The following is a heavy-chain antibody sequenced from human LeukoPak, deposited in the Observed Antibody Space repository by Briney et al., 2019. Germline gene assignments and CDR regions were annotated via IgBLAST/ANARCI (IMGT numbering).Heavy chain of an antibody. Sequence: ASVKVSCKPSGYSFTSDDINWVRQATGQGLEWVGYMNPNTGDTGVTQKFQGRVTMTRDPSINTAYMELTSVRSEDTAVYFCTRGGEIVTHYIHIDYWRQETLVTVSS. CDR2: MNPNTGDT. J-gene: IGHJ4*02. D-gene: IGHD3-9*01. CDR3: TRGGEIVTHYIHIDY. CDR1: GYSFTSDD. V-gene: IGHV1-8*01.